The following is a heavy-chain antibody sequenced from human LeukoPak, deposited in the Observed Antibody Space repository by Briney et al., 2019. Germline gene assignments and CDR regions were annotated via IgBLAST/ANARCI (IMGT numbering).Heavy chain of an antibody. CDR3: ARAATVTTSLDY. Sequence: SETLSLTCTVSGGSISSYYWSWIRQPPGKGLEWIGYIYYSGSTNYNPSLMSRVTISVDTSKNQFSLKLSSVTAADTAVYYCARAATVTTSLDYWGQGTLVTVSS. CDR2: IYYSGST. J-gene: IGHJ4*02. CDR1: GGSISSYY. V-gene: IGHV4-59*08. D-gene: IGHD4-17*01.